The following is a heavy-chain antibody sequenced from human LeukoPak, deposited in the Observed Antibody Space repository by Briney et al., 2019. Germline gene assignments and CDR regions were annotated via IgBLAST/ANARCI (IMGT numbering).Heavy chain of an antibody. CDR2: IKQDGSQK. CDR1: GFTFSSYW. J-gene: IGHJ4*02. D-gene: IGHD2-2*01. CDR3: ARTISSSSTSCFLY. Sequence: PGGSLRLSCAASGFTFSSYWMSWIRQAPGKGLEWVANIKQDGSQKNYVDSVKGRFTISRDNAKNSLYLQMNSLRAEDTAVYYCARTISSSSTSCFLYWGQGTLVTVSS. V-gene: IGHV3-7*01.